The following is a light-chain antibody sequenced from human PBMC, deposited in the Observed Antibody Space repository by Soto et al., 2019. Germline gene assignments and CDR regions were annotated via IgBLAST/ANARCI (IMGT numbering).Light chain of an antibody. CDR1: QSISDW. Sequence: DIQMTQSPSPLSASVGDRVTITCRASQSISDWLAWYQQKPGKAPKLLIYKASSLESGVPSRFSGSGSGTEFTLTIRSLQPDDFATYYYQQYNTYSREFGQGTKGEIK. CDR2: KAS. CDR3: QQYNTYSRE. J-gene: IGKJ1*01. V-gene: IGKV1-5*03.